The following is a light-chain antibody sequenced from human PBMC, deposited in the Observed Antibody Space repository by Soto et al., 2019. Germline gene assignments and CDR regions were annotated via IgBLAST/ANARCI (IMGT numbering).Light chain of an antibody. V-gene: IGLV1-40*01. CDR3: QSYGSRLSGVV. Sequence: QSVLTQPPSVSGAPGQRVTISCTGSSSNIGAGYDVHWYQQLPGTAPKLLIYGNSNRPSGVPDRFSGSKSGTSASLAITGLQAEDEACYYCQSYGSRLSGVVFGGGTKLTVL. CDR1: SSNIGAGYD. J-gene: IGLJ2*01. CDR2: GNS.